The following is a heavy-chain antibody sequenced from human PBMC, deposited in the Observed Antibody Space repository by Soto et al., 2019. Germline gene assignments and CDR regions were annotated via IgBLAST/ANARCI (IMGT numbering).Heavy chain of an antibody. CDR1: GFTFSNSG. V-gene: IGHV3-33*01. D-gene: IGHD4-17*01. J-gene: IGHJ4*02. CDR3: ARAPDFGDYTFEY. CDR2: VWSDGSNK. Sequence: GGSLRFSCAASGFTFSNSGFHWVRQAPGKGLQWVASVWSDGSNKYYGDSVKGRFTVSRDNSKHTLYLQMNSLRAEDTAVYYCARAPDFGDYTFEYWGQGTLVTVSS.